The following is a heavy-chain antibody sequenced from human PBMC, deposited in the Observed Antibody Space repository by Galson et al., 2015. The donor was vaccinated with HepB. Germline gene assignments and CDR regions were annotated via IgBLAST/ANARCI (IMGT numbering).Heavy chain of an antibody. J-gene: IGHJ4*02. CDR2: IRSKTYGGTT. Sequence: SLRLSCAASGFTFGDYAMSWFRQAPGKGLEWVGFIRSKTYGGTTEHAAAVKGRFTVSRDDSKSIAYLQMSSLRTGDTAVYYCAREEDCSGTSCHPVWGQGTLVTVSS. CDR1: GFTFGDYA. D-gene: IGHD2-15*01. V-gene: IGHV3-49*03. CDR3: AREEDCSGTSCHPV.